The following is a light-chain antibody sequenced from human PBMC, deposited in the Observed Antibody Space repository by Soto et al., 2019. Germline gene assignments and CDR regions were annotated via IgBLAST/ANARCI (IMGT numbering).Light chain of an antibody. CDR1: QTLRRTY. Sequence: EIVLMQSPGTLSLSPGERATLSCRASQTLRRTYIAWYQQKPGQAPRLLIYDASRRATGIPARFSGSGSGTDFTLTISSLEPEDFAVYYCQQLNNWPLTFGGGTKVDIK. CDR3: QQLNNWPLT. J-gene: IGKJ4*01. V-gene: IGKV3D-20*02. CDR2: DAS.